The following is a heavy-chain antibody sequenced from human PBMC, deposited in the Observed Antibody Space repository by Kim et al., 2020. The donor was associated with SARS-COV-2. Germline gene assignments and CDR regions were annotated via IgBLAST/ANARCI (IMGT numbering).Heavy chain of an antibody. V-gene: IGHV4-31*03. CDR1: GGSISSGGYY. CDR3: ARGQGLITMIVVVDGAFDN. D-gene: IGHD3-22*01. CDR2: IYYSGST. Sequence: SETLSLTCTVSGGSISSGGYYWSWIRQHPGKGLEWIGYIYYSGSTYYNPSLKSRVTISVDTSKNQFSLKLSSVTAADTAVYHCARGQGLITMIVVVDGAFDNWGQGTLVTVSS. J-gene: IGHJ4*02.